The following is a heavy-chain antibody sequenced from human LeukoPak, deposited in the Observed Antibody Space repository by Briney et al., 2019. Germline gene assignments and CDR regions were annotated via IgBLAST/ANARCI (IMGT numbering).Heavy chain of an antibody. CDR1: GYTFTSYG. CDR2: MNPNSGNT. CDR3: ARVDGRVVAATDY. J-gene: IGHJ4*02. D-gene: IGHD2-15*01. V-gene: IGHV1-8*03. Sequence: GASVKVSCKASGYTFTSYGINWVRQATGQGLEWMGWMNPNSGNTGYAQKFQGRVTITGNTSISTAYMELSSLRSEDTAVYYCARVDGRVVAATDYWGQGTLVTVSS.